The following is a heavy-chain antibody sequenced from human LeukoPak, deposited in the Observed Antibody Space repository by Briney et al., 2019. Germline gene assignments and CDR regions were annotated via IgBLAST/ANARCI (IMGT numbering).Heavy chain of an antibody. CDR3: AKDTDAASWGYYGMDV. CDR1: GFTFSSYG. CDR2: ISYDGSNK. Sequence: TGGSLRLSCAASGFTFSSYGMHWVRQAPGKGLEWVAVISYDGSNKYYADSVKGRFTISRDNSKNTLYLQMNSLRAEDTAVYYCAKDTDAASWGYYGMDVWGQGTTVTVSS. D-gene: IGHD3-16*01. J-gene: IGHJ6*02. V-gene: IGHV3-30*18.